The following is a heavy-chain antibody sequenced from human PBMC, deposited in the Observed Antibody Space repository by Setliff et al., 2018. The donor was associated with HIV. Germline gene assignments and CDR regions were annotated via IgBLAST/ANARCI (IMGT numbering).Heavy chain of an antibody. CDR2: INHSGST. J-gene: IGHJ5*02. D-gene: IGHD3-3*01. CDR1: GGSFSGYY. Sequence: PSETLSLTCAVYGGSFSGYYWSWIRQPPGKGLEWIGEINHSGSTNYNPSLKSRVTISVDTSKNQFSLKLTSVTAADTAMYFCARAGHYDFLGGFSAQPLDPWGRGILVTVSS. V-gene: IGHV4-34*01. CDR3: ARAGHYDFLGGFSAQPLDP.